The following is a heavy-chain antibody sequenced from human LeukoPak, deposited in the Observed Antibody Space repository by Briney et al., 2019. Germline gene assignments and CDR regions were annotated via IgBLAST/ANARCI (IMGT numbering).Heavy chain of an antibody. CDR3: ARAGYCSSTSCYTVD. V-gene: IGHV1-8*03. J-gene: IGHJ4*02. Sequence: GASVKVSCKASGYTFTSYDINWVRQATGQGLEWMGWMNRNSGNTGYAQKFQGRVTITRNTSISTAYMELSSLRSEDTAVYYCARAGYCSSTSCYTVDWGQGTLVTVSS. CDR2: MNRNSGNT. CDR1: GYTFTSYD. D-gene: IGHD2-2*02.